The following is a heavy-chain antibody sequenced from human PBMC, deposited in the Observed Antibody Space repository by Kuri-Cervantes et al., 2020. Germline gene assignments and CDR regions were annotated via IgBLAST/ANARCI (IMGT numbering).Heavy chain of an antibody. CDR2: ISYDGSNK. V-gene: IGHV3-30-3*01. D-gene: IGHD5-24*01. CDR1: GFTFSSYA. J-gene: IGHJ4*02. CDR3: ARDGGWLQSQYYFDY. Sequence: GGSLRLSCAASGFTFSSYAMHWVRQAPGKGLEWVAVISYDGSNKYYADSVKSRFTISRDNSKNTLYLQMNSLRAEDTAVYYCARDGGWLQSQYYFDYWGQGTLVTVSS.